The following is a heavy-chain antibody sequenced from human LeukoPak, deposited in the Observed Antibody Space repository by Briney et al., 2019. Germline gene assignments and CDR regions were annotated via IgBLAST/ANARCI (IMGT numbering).Heavy chain of an antibody. V-gene: IGHV3-7*04. Sequence: GGSLRLSCAASGFTFSSYWMHWVRQAPGKGLEWVANIKPDASEKNYVDSVRGRFTISRDNAKNSVYLQLNSLRAEDTAAYFCVRDWTYDSGSGAYYDAYDIWGQGTMVTVSS. D-gene: IGHD4/OR15-4a*01. J-gene: IGHJ3*02. CDR2: IKPDASEK. CDR3: VRDWTYDSGSGAYYDAYDI. CDR1: GFTFSSYW.